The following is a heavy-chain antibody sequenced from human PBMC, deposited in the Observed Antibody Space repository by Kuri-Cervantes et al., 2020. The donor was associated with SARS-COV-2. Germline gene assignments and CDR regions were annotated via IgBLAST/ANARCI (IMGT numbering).Heavy chain of an antibody. J-gene: IGHJ4*02. CDR3: ARRGGYYDFWSGSGIDY. CDR1: GGSFSGYY. Sequence: SETLSLTCAVYGGSFSGYYWSWIRQPPGKGLEWIGEINHSGSTNYNPSLKGRVTISVDTSKNQFSLKLSSVTAADTAVYYCARRGGYYDFWSGSGIDYWGQGTLVTVSS. CDR2: INHSGST. D-gene: IGHD3-3*01. V-gene: IGHV4-34*01.